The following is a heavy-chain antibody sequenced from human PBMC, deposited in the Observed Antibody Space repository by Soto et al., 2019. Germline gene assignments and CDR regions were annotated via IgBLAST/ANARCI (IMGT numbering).Heavy chain of an antibody. J-gene: IGHJ3*02. CDR2: IKQDGSEK. V-gene: IGHV3-7*03. Sequence: GGSLRLWCAASVFTFSSYWMSWFRQAPGKGLEWVANIKQDGSEKYYVDSVKGRFTISRDNAKNSLYLQMNSLRAEDTAVYYCARAGSSTSSIDAFDIWGQGTMVTVSS. CDR3: ARAGSSTSSIDAFDI. CDR1: VFTFSSYW. D-gene: IGHD2-2*01.